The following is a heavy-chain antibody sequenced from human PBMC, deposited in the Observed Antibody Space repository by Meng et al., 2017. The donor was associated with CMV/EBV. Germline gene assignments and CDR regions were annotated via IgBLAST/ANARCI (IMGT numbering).Heavy chain of an antibody. CDR1: GFTFSSYS. CDR2: ISSSSSYI. J-gene: IGHJ6*02. Sequence: GESLKISCAASGFTFSSYSMNRVRQAPGKGLEWVSSISSSSSYIYYAEAVKGRFTISRDNAKNSLYLQMNSLRAEDTAAYYCARDYPLRSYVGYGMDVWGQGTTVTVSS. V-gene: IGHV3-21*01. CDR3: ARDYPLRSYVGYGMDV. D-gene: IGHD3-16*01.